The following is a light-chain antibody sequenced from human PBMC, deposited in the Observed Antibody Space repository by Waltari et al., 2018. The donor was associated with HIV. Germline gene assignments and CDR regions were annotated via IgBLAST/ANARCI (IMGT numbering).Light chain of an antibody. V-gene: IGLV2-8*01. J-gene: IGLJ2*01. Sequence: QSALTQPPSASGSPGQSVTISCTGSSSDVGGYNYVSWYQQYPGKAPKLMISEVTKRPAGGPVRFSGSKSGNTASLTVSGRRAEDEAEYYCSSYAGNNILVFGGGTKLTVL. CDR3: SSYAGNNILV. CDR2: EVT. CDR1: SSDVGGYNY.